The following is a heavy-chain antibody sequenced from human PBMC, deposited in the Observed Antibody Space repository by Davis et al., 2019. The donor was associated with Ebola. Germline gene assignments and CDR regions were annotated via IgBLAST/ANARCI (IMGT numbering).Heavy chain of an antibody. D-gene: IGHD3-3*01. V-gene: IGHV4-31*03. CDR1: GGSISSGGYY. CDR2: IYYSGST. CDR3: ARGSWSKSPTWHV. J-gene: IGHJ6*02. Sequence: MPSETLSLTCTVSGGSISSGGYYWSWIRQHPGKGLEWIGYIYYSGSTNYNPSLKSRVTISVDTSKNQFSLKLSSVTAADTAVYYCARGSWSKSPTWHVWGQGTTVTVSS.